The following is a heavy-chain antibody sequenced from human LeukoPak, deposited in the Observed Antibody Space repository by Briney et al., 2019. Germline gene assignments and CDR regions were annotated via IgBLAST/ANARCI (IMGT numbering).Heavy chain of an antibody. J-gene: IGHJ4*01. V-gene: IGHV3-21*01. CDR1: GFTFSSYS. CDR2: ISGSSSYI. CDR3: VRQRRYCSGDSCYQRTFDY. D-gene: IGHD2-15*01. Sequence: GGSLRLSCAASGFTFSSYSMNWVRQAPGKGLEWVSSISGSSSYIYYADSVKGRFTISRDNAKNSLYMQMNSLRAEDTAVYYCVRQRRYCSGDSCYQRTFDY.